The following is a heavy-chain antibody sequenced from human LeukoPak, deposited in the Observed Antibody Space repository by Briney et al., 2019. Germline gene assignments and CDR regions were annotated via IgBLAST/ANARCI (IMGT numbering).Heavy chain of an antibody. D-gene: IGHD2-15*01. CDR2: ISGSGGST. Sequence: ETLSLTCTVSGGSISSSSYYWGWIRQPPGKGLEWVSAISGSGGSTYYADSVKGRFTISRDNSKNTLYLQMNSLRAEDTAVYYCANFPDSSPYYYYYMDVWGKGTTVTVSS. CDR3: ANFPDSSPYYYYYMDV. CDR1: GGSISSSSYY. V-gene: IGHV3-23*01. J-gene: IGHJ6*03.